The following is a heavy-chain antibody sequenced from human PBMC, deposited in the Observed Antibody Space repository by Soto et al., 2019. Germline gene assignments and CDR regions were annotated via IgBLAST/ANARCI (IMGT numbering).Heavy chain of an antibody. V-gene: IGHV4-39*01. J-gene: IGHJ4*02. CDR2: IYYSGST. CDR3: ARTGGSGYPNDY. Sequence: QLQLQESGPGLVKPSETLSLTCTVSGGSISSSSYYWGWIRQPPGKGLEWIGSIYYSGSTYYNPSLTSRVTISVDTSKNQFSLKLGSVTAADTAVYYCARTGGSGYPNDYWGQGTLVTVSS. CDR1: GGSISSSSYY. D-gene: IGHD3-22*01.